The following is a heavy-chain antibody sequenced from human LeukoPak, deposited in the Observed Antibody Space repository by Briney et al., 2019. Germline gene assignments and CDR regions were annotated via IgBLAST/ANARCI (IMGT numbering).Heavy chain of an antibody. CDR1: GFTFSSYG. CDR3: AKMAGLAYDSSGYYSYYFDY. CDR2: ISYDGSNK. D-gene: IGHD3-22*01. J-gene: IGHJ4*02. Sequence: GRSLRLSCAASGFTFSSYGMHWVRQAPGKGLEWVAVISYDGSNKYYADSVKGRFTISRDNSKNTLYLQMNGLRAEDTAVYYCAKMAGLAYDSSGYYSYYFDYWGQGTLVTVSS. V-gene: IGHV3-30*18.